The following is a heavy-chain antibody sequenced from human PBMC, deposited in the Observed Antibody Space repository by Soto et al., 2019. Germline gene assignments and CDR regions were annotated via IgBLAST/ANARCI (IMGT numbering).Heavy chain of an antibody. J-gene: IGHJ6*02. D-gene: IGHD2-21*02. CDR3: ASLGVGDWANYYYYYGMDV. CDR2: VTANGGST. CDR1: GFTLSAYA. Sequence: PGGSLRRSWAASGFTLSAYAMTWDRQAPGSRLDWFSAVTANGGSTYSADSVKGRFTISRDNSKNTLFLQMNSLRAEDTAVYYCASLGVGDWANYYYYYGMDVWGQGXTVTACS. V-gene: IGHV3-23*01.